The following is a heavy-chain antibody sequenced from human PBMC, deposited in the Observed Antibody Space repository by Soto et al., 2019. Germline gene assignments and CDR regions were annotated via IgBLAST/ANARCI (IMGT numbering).Heavy chain of an antibody. Sequence: SETLSLTCTVSGGSISSYYWSWIRQPPGKGLEWIGYIYYSGSTNYNPSLKSRVTISVDTSKNQFSLKLSSVTAADTAVYYCARLRRDGYNFDYYGMDVWGQGNTVT. V-gene: IGHV4-59*01. D-gene: IGHD5-12*01. J-gene: IGHJ6*02. CDR2: IYYSGST. CDR3: ARLRRDGYNFDYYGMDV. CDR1: GGSISSYY.